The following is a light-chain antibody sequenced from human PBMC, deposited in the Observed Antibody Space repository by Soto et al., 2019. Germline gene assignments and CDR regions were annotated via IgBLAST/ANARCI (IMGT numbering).Light chain of an antibody. CDR1: TSDVDYNR. CDR3: SSYTIRRSWV. V-gene: IGLV2-14*01. Sequence: QSALTQPASVTGSPGQSITISCTGTTSDVDYNRVSWYQQYPGTAPKLMINEVTNRPSGVSDRFSGSRSGNTASQTISGLQPEDEADYYCSSYTIRRSWVFGGGTKLTVL. J-gene: IGLJ3*02. CDR2: EVT.